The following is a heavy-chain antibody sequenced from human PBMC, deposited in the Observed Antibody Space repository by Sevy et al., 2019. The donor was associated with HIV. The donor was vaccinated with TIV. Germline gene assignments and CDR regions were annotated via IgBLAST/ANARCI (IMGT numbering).Heavy chain of an antibody. D-gene: IGHD1-26*01. Sequence: VSLKVSCKASGYTFTGYYMHWVRQAPGQGLEWMGRINPNSGGTNYAQKFQGRVTMTRDTSISTAYMELSRLRSDDTAVYYCARESIVGATRPIDYWGQGTLVTVSS. CDR3: ARESIVGATRPIDY. J-gene: IGHJ4*02. CDR2: INPNSGGT. V-gene: IGHV1-2*06. CDR1: GYTFTGYY.